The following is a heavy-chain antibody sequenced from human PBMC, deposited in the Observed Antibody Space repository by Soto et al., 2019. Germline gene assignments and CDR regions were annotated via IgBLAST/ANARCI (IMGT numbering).Heavy chain of an antibody. Sequence: QVQLVESGGGVVQPGRSLRLSCAASGFTLSRYGMHWVRQAPGKGLEWVAVISCEGKTKYYADSVQGRFTISRDNSKDTLTLQIHRLRPEDTAVYYCARGAEHQLLARDYFYGMDVWGQGTTVSVSS. CDR3: ARGAEHQLLARDYFYGMDV. CDR1: GFTLSRYG. D-gene: IGHD1-1*01. CDR2: ISCEGKTK. J-gene: IGHJ6*02. V-gene: IGHV3-30*05.